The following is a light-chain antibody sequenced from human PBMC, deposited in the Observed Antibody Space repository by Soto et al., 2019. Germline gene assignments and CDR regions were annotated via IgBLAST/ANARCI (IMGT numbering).Light chain of an antibody. V-gene: IGKV1-5*03. CDR1: QTISSW. Sequence: DIQMTQSPSTLSGSVGDRVTITCRASQTISSWLAWYQQKPGKAPKLLIYKASTLKSGVPSRFSGSGSGTEFTLTISSLQPDDFATYYCKHYNSYSFGPGTKVDIK. CDR3: KHYNSYS. CDR2: KAS. J-gene: IGKJ3*01.